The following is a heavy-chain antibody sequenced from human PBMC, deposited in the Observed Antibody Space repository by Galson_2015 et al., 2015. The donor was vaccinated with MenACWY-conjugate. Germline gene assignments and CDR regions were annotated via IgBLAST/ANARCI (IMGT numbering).Heavy chain of an antibody. J-gene: IGHJ4*02. CDR2: IIPVFHTT. CDR3: ARPGGDYEQRTFFDY. V-gene: IGHV1-69*13. Sequence: SVKVSCKASGDSFNTYSLNWIRQAPGQGPEWLGGIIPVFHTTDYAQRLQGRLTITADESTSTVYMELSSLRSDDTAIYYCARPGGDYEQRTFFDYWGQGTLVTVSS. D-gene: IGHD4-17*01. CDR1: GDSFNTYS.